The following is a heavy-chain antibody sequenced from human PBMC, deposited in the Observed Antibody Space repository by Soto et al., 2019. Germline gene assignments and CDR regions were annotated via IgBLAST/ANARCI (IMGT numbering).Heavy chain of an antibody. CDR3: ARSFFDGRFTAMGNWYFDL. CDR2: IYYSGST. J-gene: IGHJ2*01. D-gene: IGHD5-18*01. CDR1: GGSISSGGYY. Sequence: QVQLQESGPGLVKPSQTLSLTCTVSGGSISSGGYYWSWIRQHPGKGLEWIGYIYYSGSTYHNPSIRSLFKISLDTSKNQFALNMRSVTAADTALYYCARSFFDGRFTAMGNWYFDLWGRGSLVTGSS. V-gene: IGHV4-31*01.